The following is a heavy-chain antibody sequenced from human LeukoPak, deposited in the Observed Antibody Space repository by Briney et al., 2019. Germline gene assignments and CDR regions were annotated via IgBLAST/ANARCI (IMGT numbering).Heavy chain of an antibody. V-gene: IGHV3-21*01. CDR1: GFTFSSYS. J-gene: IGHJ4*02. D-gene: IGHD1-26*01. CDR3: AVGALPDYDY. Sequence: PGGSPRLSCAASGFTFSSYSMNWVRQAPGKGLEWVSSISSSSSYIYYADSVKGRFTISRDNAKNSLYLQMNSLRAEDTAVYYCAVGALPDYDYWGQGTLVTVSS. CDR2: ISSSSSYI.